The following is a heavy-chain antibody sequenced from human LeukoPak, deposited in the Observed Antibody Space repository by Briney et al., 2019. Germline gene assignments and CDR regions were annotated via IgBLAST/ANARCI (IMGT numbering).Heavy chain of an antibody. J-gene: IGHJ6*03. Sequence: PSETLPLTCTVSGGSISSYYWSWIRQPPGKGLEWIGYIYYSGSTNYNPSLKSRVTISVDTSKNQFSLELSSVIAADTAVYYCARTTEGYCSSASCFGFSYSYYMDVWGKGTTVTISS. D-gene: IGHD2-2*01. CDR2: IYYSGST. CDR1: GGSISSYY. V-gene: IGHV4-59*01. CDR3: ARTTEGYCSSASCFGFSYSYYMDV.